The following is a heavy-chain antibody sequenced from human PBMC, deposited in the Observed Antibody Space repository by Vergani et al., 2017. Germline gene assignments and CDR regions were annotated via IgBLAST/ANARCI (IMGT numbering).Heavy chain of an antibody. V-gene: IGHV4-30-2*01. CDR3: AMGPSRSYSSSPLLGY. CDR1: GGSISSGGYS. J-gene: IGHJ4*02. D-gene: IGHD6-13*01. CDR2: IYHSGST. Sequence: QLQLQESGSGLVKPSQTLSLTCAVSGGSISSGGYSWSWIRQPPGKGLEWIGYIYHSGSTYYNPSLKSRVTISVDRSKNQFSLKLSSVTAADTAVYYCAMGPSRSYSSSPLLGYWGQGTLVTVSS.